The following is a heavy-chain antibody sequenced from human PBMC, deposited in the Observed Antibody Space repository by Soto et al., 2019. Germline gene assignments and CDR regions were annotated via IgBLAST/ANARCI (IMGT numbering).Heavy chain of an antibody. D-gene: IGHD6-13*01. CDR2: IYYSGST. CDR1: GDSISSGYYY. J-gene: IGHJ5*02. Sequence: PSETLSLTCTVSGDSISSGYYYWSWIRQHPGKGLEWIGYIYYSGSTSYNPSLKSRVTISVDTSKNHFSLKLSSVTAADTAVYYCARVFSDSSSFFDPWGQGTLVTVSS. V-gene: IGHV4-31*03. CDR3: ARVFSDSSSFFDP.